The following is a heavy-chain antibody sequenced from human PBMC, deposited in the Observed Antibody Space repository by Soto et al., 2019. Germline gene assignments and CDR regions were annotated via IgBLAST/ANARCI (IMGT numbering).Heavy chain of an antibody. J-gene: IGHJ5*02. CDR2: INHRGST. Sequence: QVHLQQWGAGLLKPSETLSLTCAVYGESFIGYYWPWIRQPPGKGLEWIGEINHRGSTNYNPSLKSRVTISIDTSKNQLSLKLTSVTAADTSVYYCARTDIVTTNWFDPWGQGTLVTVSS. CDR3: ARTDIVTTNWFDP. D-gene: IGHD5-12*01. CDR1: GESFIGYY. V-gene: IGHV4-34*02.